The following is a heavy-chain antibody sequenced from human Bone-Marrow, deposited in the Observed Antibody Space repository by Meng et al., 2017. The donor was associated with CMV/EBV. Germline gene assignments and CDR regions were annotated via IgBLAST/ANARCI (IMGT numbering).Heavy chain of an antibody. D-gene: IGHD5-18*01. CDR2: INWNGGST. J-gene: IGHJ4*02. CDR1: GFTFDDYG. V-gene: IGHV3-20*04. CDR3: ARDNRYSYGSNFDY. Sequence: GGSLRLSCAAAGFTFDDYGMSWVRQAPGKGLEWVSGINWNGGSTGYADSVKGRFTISRDNAKNSLYLQMNSLRAEDTALYYCARDNRYSYGSNFDYWGQGPRVTCSS.